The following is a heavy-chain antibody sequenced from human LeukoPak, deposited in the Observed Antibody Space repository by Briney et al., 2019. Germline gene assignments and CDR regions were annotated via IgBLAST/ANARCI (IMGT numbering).Heavy chain of an antibody. V-gene: IGHV4-61*02. J-gene: IGHJ5*02. CDR2: IYTSGST. CDR1: GFSLSTNG. CDR3: ARTVFRPGIAVASNWFDP. Sequence: SGPTLVNPTQTLTLTCTFSGFSLSTNGVGVGWIRQPAGKGLEWIGRIYTSGSTNYNPSLKSRVTMSVDTSKNQFSLKLSSVTAADTAVYYCARTVFRPGIAVASNWFDPWGQGTLVTVSS. D-gene: IGHD6-19*01.